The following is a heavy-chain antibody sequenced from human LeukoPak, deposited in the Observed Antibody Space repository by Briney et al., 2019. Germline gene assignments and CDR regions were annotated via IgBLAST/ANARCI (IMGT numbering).Heavy chain of an antibody. J-gene: IGHJ4*02. V-gene: IGHV3-23*01. CDR1: GLTFSSYA. D-gene: IGHD3-22*01. Sequence: GGSLRLSCAASGLTFSSYAMSWVRQAPGKGLEWVSAISGSGGSTYYADSVKGRFTISRDNSKNTLYLQMNSLRAEDTAVYYCAKPMGSGYYSKLNFDYWGQGTLVTVSS. CDR3: AKPMGSGYYSKLNFDY. CDR2: ISGSGGST.